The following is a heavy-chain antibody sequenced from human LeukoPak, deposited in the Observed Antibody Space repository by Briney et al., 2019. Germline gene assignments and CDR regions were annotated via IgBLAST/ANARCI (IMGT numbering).Heavy chain of an antibody. Sequence: ASVKVSCKASGYTFTSYDINWVRQATGQGLEWMGWMNPNSGNTGYAQKFQGRVTMTRNTSISTVYMELSSLRSEDTAVYYCASSYCGGDCYRRWFDPWGQGTLVTVSS. J-gene: IGHJ5*02. CDR3: ASSYCGGDCYRRWFDP. CDR1: GYTFTSYD. D-gene: IGHD2-21*02. CDR2: MNPNSGNT. V-gene: IGHV1-8*01.